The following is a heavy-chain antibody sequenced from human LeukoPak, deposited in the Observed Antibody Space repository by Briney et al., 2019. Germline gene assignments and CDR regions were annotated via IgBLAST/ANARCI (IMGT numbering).Heavy chain of an antibody. J-gene: IGHJ4*02. Sequence: GGSLRLPCAASGFTFSSYEINWVRQAPGKGLEWVSYISSGGNYRYYADSVKGRFTISRDNARNSLYLQMNSLRAEDTAVYYCARGRNAYTFDNWGQGTLVTVSS. CDR1: GFTFSSYE. CDR3: ARGRNAYTFDN. D-gene: IGHD5-24*01. V-gene: IGHV3-48*03. CDR2: ISSGGNYR.